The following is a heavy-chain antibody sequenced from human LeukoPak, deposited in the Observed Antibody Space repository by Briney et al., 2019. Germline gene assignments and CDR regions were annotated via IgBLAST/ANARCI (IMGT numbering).Heavy chain of an antibody. Sequence: GGALRLSCAAPGFPFSSYAMSWVRQAPGKGLEWGSNISGSGSKAYYADSVKGRFTIPRDSSKNTLSVQMNTLRAEDTAVYYCAKDARGNSGSYYDYWGQGILVTVSS. D-gene: IGHD3-10*01. CDR2: ISGSGSKA. J-gene: IGHJ4*02. CDR1: GFPFSSYA. V-gene: IGHV3-23*01. CDR3: AKDARGNSGSYYDY.